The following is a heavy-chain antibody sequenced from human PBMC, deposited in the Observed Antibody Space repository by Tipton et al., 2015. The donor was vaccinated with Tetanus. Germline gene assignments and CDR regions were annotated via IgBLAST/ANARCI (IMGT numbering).Heavy chain of an antibody. Sequence: QLVQSGGGVVQPGRSLTLSCEASGFRFSSYGMHWVRQAPGKGLEWVALIWYDGSDKYYTDSVKGRFTISRDNSKHTLYLQMNSLRAEDTAVYYCARGPLRDKGMVCVYWGQGTLVTVSS. CDR1: GFRFSSYG. D-gene: IGHD3-3*01. V-gene: IGHV3-33*01. J-gene: IGHJ4*02. CDR3: ARGPLRDKGMVCVY. CDR2: IWYDGSDK.